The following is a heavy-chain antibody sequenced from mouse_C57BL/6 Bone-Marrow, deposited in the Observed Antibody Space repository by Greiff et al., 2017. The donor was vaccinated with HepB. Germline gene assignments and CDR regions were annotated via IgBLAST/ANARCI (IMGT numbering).Heavy chain of an antibody. V-gene: IGHV2-5*01. CDR2: IWRGGST. J-gene: IGHJ4*01. D-gene: IGHD1-1*01. Sequence: VKLVESGPGLVQPSQSLSITCTVSGFSLTSYGVHWVRQSPGKGLEWLGVIWRGGSTDYNAAFMSRLSITTDNSKSQVFFKMNSLQADDTAIYYCAKKHYGSSYAMDYWGQGTSVTVSS. CDR3: AKKHYGSSYAMDY. CDR1: GFSLTSYG.